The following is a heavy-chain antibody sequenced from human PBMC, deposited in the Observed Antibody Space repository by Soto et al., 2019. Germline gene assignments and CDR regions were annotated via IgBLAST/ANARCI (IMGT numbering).Heavy chain of an antibody. D-gene: IGHD6-13*01. J-gene: IGHJ5*02. CDR3: ARGRKGSSSWYGWFDP. CDR1: GASISSSNW. V-gene: IGHV4-4*02. CDR2: ISHSGST. Sequence: QVQLQESGPGLVKPSGTLSLTCAVSGASISSSNWWTWVRQPPGKGLEWIGEISHSGSTNYNPSLKSRVTISVDTSKNQFSLKLSSVTAADTAVYYCARGRKGSSSWYGWFDPWGQGTLVTVSS.